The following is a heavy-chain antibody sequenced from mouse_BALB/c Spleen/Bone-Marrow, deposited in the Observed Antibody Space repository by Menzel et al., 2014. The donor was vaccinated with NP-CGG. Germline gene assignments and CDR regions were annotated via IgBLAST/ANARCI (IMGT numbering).Heavy chain of an antibody. CDR2: ISNGGGST. D-gene: IGHD2-3*01. Sequence: EVKVVESGGGLVQPGGSLKLSCATSGFTFSDYYMYWVRQTPEKRLEWVAYISNGGGSTYYPDTAKGRFTISRDNAKNTLYLQMSRLKSEDTAMYYCARPLYDGYYVAYWGQGTLVTVSA. V-gene: IGHV5-12*02. CDR3: ARPLYDGYYVAY. CDR1: GFTFSDYY. J-gene: IGHJ3*01.